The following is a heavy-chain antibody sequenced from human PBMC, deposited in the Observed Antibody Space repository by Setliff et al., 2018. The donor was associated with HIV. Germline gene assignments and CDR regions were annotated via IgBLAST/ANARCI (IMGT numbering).Heavy chain of an antibody. CDR3: ARPYSGRGGGAWFDP. CDR2: MIYGGDT. Sequence: SETLSLTCTVSGGSITRRTNNYWGWIRQPPGKGLEWIGSMIYGGDTFYNPSLKSRVTISVDTSKSQVSLRLISVTAADTSVYYCARPYSGRGGGAWFDPWGQGIQVTVSS. D-gene: IGHD4-4*01. J-gene: IGHJ5*02. CDR1: GGSITRRTNNY. V-gene: IGHV4-39*01.